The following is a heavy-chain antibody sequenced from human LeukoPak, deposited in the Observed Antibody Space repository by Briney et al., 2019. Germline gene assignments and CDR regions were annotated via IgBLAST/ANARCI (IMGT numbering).Heavy chain of an antibody. J-gene: IGHJ6*03. CDR3: ARGADYYYYYYMDV. CDR2: IYYSGST. V-gene: IGHV4-59*01. Sequence: PSETLSLTCTVSGGSISSYYWSWIRQPPGKGLEWIGYIYYSGSTNNNPSLKSRVTISVDTSKNQFSLKLSSVTAADTAVYYCARGADYYYYYYMDVWGKGTTVTVSS. CDR1: GGSISSYY.